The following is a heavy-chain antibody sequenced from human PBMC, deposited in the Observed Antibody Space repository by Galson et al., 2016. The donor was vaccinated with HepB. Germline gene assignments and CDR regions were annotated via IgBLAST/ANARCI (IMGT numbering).Heavy chain of an antibody. CDR1: GFTFSSYG. CDR2: ISYDGSNK. J-gene: IGHJ4*02. D-gene: IGHD2-2*01. Sequence: SLRLSCAASGFTFSSYGMNWVRQAPGKGLEWVAFISYDGSNKKYADSVKGRFTITRDKSQKTLYLQMNSLRAEDTAVYYCAKDGRIYCSSASCHDHFHYWGQGTLVTVSS. CDR3: AKDGRIYCSSASCHDHFHY. V-gene: IGHV3-30*18.